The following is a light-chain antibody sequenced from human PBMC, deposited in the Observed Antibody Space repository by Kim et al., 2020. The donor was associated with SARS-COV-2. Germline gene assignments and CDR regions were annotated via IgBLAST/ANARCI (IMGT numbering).Light chain of an antibody. Sequence: ELTQPPSASGTPGQRVTISCSGSRSNIGSNTVTWYQQVPGTAPKLLIYSNNQRPSGVPDRFSGSKSGTSASLAISGLQSDDEADYYCAAWDDSLRGPLFGGGTKVTV. CDR1: RSNIGSNT. J-gene: IGLJ3*02. CDR2: SNN. V-gene: IGLV1-44*01. CDR3: AAWDDSLRGPL.